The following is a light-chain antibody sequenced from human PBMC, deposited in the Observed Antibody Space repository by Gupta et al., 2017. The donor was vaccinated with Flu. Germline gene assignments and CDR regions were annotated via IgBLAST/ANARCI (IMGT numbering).Light chain of an antibody. V-gene: IGKV3-20*01. CDR1: QSVSSSY. Sequence: ELVLTQSPRTLSLSPGERATLSCRASQSVSSSYLAWYQQKPGQAPSLLIYGAASRATVIPVMFSGSGSGTDFTLTISRLEPEDFAEYYCQQYGSSPLTFGGGTKVEIK. CDR2: GAA. J-gene: IGKJ4*01. CDR3: QQYGSSPLT.